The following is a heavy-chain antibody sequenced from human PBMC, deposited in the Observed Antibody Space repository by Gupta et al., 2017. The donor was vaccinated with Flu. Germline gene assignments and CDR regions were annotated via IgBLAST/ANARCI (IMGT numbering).Heavy chain of an antibody. CDR1: GGTFSTHA. CDR3: ARYNYTILAGFDY. CDR2: IIPICGTL. Sequence: QVQLVQSGAEVRKPGSSVKVSCKAPGGTFSTHAISWVRQAPGQGLEWMGAIIPICGTLNYAQKFQGRVTISADTTTTTAFMELSSLRSDDTAVYYCARYNYTILAGFDYWGQGSLGTVSS. D-gene: IGHD3-3*01. V-gene: IGHV1-69*06. J-gene: IGHJ4*02.